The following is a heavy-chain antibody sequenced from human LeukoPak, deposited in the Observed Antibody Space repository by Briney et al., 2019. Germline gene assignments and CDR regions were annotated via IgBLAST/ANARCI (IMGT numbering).Heavy chain of an antibody. Sequence: SETLSLTCAVYGGSFSGYYWGWIRQPPGKGLEWIGSIYYSGSTYYNPSLKSRVTISVDTSKNQFSLKLSSVTAADTAVYYCARQFTDTDAFDIWGQGTMVTVSS. CDR1: GGSFSGYY. CDR2: IYYSGST. V-gene: IGHV4-34*01. CDR3: ARQFTDTDAFDI. J-gene: IGHJ3*02.